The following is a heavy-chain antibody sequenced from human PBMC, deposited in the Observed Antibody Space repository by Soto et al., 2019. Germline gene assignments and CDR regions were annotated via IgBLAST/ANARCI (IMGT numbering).Heavy chain of an antibody. V-gene: IGHV1-2*02. CDR1: GYTFTGYY. CDR3: ARAQLRFLEWLLVPYYYYGMDV. CDR2: INPNSGGT. Sequence: WASVKVSCKASGYTFTGYYMHWVRQAPGQGLEWMGWINPNSGGTNYAQKFQGRVTMTRDTSISTAYMELSRLRSDDTAVYYCARAQLRFLEWLLVPYYYYGMDVWGQGTTVTVSS. D-gene: IGHD3-3*01. J-gene: IGHJ6*02.